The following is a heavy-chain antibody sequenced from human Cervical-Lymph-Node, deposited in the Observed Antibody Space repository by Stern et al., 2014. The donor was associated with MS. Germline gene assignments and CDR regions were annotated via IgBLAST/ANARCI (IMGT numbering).Heavy chain of an antibody. Sequence: QVQLVQSGPGLVKPSQTLSLTCTVSGGSISSSGYYWSWIRQPADKGLEWIGRIHDSGSTYYNPSLKSRVPISMDTAQTQFSLKLPSVTAADTAVYYCATTRWDLFTWNWFDPWGQGTLVTVSS. J-gene: IGHJ5*02. CDR1: GGSISSSGYY. V-gene: IGHV4-61*02. CDR2: IHDSGST. D-gene: IGHD1-26*01. CDR3: ATTRWDLFTWNWFDP.